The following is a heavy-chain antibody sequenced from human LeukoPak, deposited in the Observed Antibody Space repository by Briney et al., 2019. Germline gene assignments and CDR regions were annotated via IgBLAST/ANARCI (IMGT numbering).Heavy chain of an antibody. D-gene: IGHD3-3*01. CDR1: GFTFSSYA. J-gene: IGHJ3*02. CDR2: ISGSGGST. Sequence: GGSLRLSRAASGFTFSSYAMSWVRQAPGKGLEWVSAISGSGGSTYYADSVKGRFTISRDNSKNTLYLQMNSLRVEDTAVYYCARVFRPSLTVFIIRGAFDIWGQGTMVTVSS. CDR3: ARVFRPSLTVFIIRGAFDI. V-gene: IGHV3-23*01.